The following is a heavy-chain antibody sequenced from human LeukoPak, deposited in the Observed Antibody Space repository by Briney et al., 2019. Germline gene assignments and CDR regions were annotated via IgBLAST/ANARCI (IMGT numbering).Heavy chain of an antibody. CDR1: GVSISAYY. V-gene: IGHV4-59*01. J-gene: IGHJ4*02. CDR3: ARVRGYSYGYVGFDY. D-gene: IGHD5-18*01. CDR2: IYYSGST. Sequence: KPSETLSLTCTVSGVSISAYYWSWIRQPPGKGLEWIGYIYYSGSTNYNPSLKSRVTISVDTSKNQFSLKLSSVTAADTAVYYCARVRGYSYGYVGFDYWGQGTLVTVSS.